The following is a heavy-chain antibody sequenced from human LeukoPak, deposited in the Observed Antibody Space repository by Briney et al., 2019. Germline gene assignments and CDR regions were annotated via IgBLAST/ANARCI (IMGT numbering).Heavy chain of an antibody. Sequence: GGSLILSCAASGFTFSSYGMHWVRQAPGKGLEWVAFIRYDGSNKYYADSVKGRFTISRDNSKNTVYLQMNSLRAEDTAVYYCAKDPRGGMITFGGVIVDYWGQGTLVTVSS. V-gene: IGHV3-30*02. CDR3: AKDPRGGMITFGGVIVDY. D-gene: IGHD3-16*02. CDR1: GFTFSSYG. CDR2: IRYDGSNK. J-gene: IGHJ4*02.